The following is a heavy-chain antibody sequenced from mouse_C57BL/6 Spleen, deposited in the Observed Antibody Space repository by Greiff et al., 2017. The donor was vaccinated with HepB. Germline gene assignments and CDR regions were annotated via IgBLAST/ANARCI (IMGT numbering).Heavy chain of an antibody. CDR2: INPSSGYT. Sequence: QVQLQQSGAELAKPGASVKLSCKASGYTFTSYWMHWVKQRPGQGLEWIGYINPSSGYTKYNQKFKDKATLTADKSSSTAYMQLSSLTDEDSAVYYCASHYGSSALYWYFDVWGTGTTVTVSS. V-gene: IGHV1-7*01. D-gene: IGHD1-1*01. CDR1: GYTFTSYW. J-gene: IGHJ1*03. CDR3: ASHYGSSALYWYFDV.